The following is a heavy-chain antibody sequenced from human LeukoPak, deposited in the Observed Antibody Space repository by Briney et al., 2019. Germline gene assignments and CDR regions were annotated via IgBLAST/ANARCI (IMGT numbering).Heavy chain of an antibody. D-gene: IGHD3-10*01. CDR2: INSGGTT. CDR1: VITVSSNY. V-gene: IGHV3-53*01. J-gene: IGHJ4*02. Sequence: PGGSLRLSCAASVITVSSNYMSWVRQAPGKGLEWVSVINSGGTTYYADSVKGRFTISRDNSKNTLYLQMNSLSAEDTAVYYCARDQGMVRGVAPGPDYWGQGTLVTVSS. CDR3: ARDQGMVRGVAPGPDY.